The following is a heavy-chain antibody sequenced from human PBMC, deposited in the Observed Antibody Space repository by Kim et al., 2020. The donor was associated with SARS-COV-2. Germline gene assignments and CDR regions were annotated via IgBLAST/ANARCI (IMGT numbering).Heavy chain of an antibody. J-gene: IGHJ4*02. V-gene: IGHV3-11*05. D-gene: IGHD6-13*01. Sequence: GGSLRLSCAASGFTLSDYHMSWIRQPPGKGLEWVSDITSSSSHTNYADSVKGRFTISRDNAKNSLSLQMNSLRVEDTAVYYCARVARSSSWTLFDYWGQGTLVTVSS. CDR1: GFTLSDYH. CDR3: ARVARSSSWTLFDY. CDR2: ITSSSSHT.